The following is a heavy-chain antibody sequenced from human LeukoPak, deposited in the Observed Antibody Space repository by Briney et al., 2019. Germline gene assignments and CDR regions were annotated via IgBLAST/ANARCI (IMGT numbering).Heavy chain of an antibody. Sequence: SETLSLTCTVSGGSISSYYWSWIRQPPGKGLEWIGFIFYSGTTNYNPSLKSRVTISVDTSKNQFSLKLSSVTAADPGVYYCARGVGVYCSSTSCQDNWFDPWGQGTLVTVSS. V-gene: IGHV4-59*01. CDR1: GGSISSYY. CDR3: ARGVGVYCSSTSCQDNWFDP. CDR2: IFYSGTT. D-gene: IGHD2-2*01. J-gene: IGHJ5*02.